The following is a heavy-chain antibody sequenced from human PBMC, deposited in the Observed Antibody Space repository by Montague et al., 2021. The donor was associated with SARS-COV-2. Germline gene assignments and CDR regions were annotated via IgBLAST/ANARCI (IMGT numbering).Heavy chain of an antibody. D-gene: IGHD3-10*01. V-gene: IGHV4-61*01. Sequence: SETLSLTCTVSGVSVSNRYTHWIWIRQSPGKGLEGIVHIDYGGNPNYSPSLHSPVTISLDTSKNQLSLGPNSATAADTSVYYCAAYWQGGAGRGSCGQGTLVSV. CDR3: AAYWQGGAGRGS. CDR2: IDYGGNP. J-gene: IGHJ5*02. CDR1: GVSVSNRYTH.